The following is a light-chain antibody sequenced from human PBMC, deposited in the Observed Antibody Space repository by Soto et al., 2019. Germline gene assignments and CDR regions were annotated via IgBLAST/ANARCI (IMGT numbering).Light chain of an antibody. V-gene: IGKV3-11*01. Sequence: EIVLTQSPATLSLSPGEGATLSCRASQSISSYLAWYQQKPGQAPRLLIYSASKRATGVPSRFSVSGSGTDSTLTISSLEPEDCATYYCQHRSNWLTFGQGTRLEIK. CDR2: SAS. CDR1: QSISSY. J-gene: IGKJ5*01. CDR3: QHRSNWLT.